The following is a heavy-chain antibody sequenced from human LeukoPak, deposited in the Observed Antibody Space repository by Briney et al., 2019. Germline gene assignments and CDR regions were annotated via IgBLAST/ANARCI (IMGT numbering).Heavy chain of an antibody. CDR2: TYYRSKWSN. CDR3: ARTNYYYDSSAYFPSMDV. V-gene: IGHV6-1*01. J-gene: IGHJ6*02. D-gene: IGHD3-22*01. CDR1: GDSFSSNSAA. Sequence: SQTLSLTCALSGDSFSSNSAAWNWLRQSPSRGLEWLGSTYYRSKWSNDYAVSVKSRITINPDTSKNQFSLQLNSVTPEDTAVYYCARTNYYYDSSAYFPSMDVWGQGTTVTVSS.